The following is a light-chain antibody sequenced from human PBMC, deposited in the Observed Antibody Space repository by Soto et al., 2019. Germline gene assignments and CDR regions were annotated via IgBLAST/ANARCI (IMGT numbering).Light chain of an antibody. J-gene: IGKJ4*01. V-gene: IGKV3-11*01. Sequence: PGERATLSCRASQSVSSYLAWYQQKPGQAPRLLIYDASNRATGIPARFSGSGSGTDFTLTISSLEPEDFAVYYCQQRSNWLFGGGTKVEIK. CDR1: QSVSSY. CDR3: QQRSNWL. CDR2: DAS.